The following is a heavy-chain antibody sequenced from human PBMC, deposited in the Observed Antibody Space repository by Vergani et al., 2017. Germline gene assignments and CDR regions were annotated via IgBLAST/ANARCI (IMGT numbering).Heavy chain of an antibody. CDR2: ISSSSSYI. D-gene: IGHD6-6*01. V-gene: IGHV3-21*01. CDR1: GFTFSRYS. Sequence: EVQRVESGGGLVKPGGSLRLFCAASGFTFSRYSMNWVRQAPGKGLEWVSSISSSSSYIYYADSVKGRFTISRDNAKNSLYLQMNSLRAEDTAVYYCARXSIAARPWGFGFDYWGQGTLVTVSS. J-gene: IGHJ4*02. CDR3: ARXSIAARPWGFGFDY.